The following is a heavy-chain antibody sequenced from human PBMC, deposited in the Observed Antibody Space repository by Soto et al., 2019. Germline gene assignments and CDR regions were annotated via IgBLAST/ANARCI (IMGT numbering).Heavy chain of an antibody. CDR1: GYSFTRYG. CDR3: ARDRMIVVVITRYYYGLDV. V-gene: IGHV1-18*04. D-gene: IGHD3-22*01. J-gene: IGHJ6*02. CDR2: NSAYNGNT. Sequence: ASVKVSCKATGYSFTRYGINWVGQAAAQELEWVGVNSAYNGNTNYAQKLQGRVTMTTDTSKSTASMELRSLRSDDAAVYYCARDRMIVVVITRYYYGLDVWGQGTTVTVSS.